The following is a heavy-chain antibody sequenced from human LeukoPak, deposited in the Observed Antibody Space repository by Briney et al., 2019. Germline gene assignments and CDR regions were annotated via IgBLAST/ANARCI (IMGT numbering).Heavy chain of an antibody. CDR2: VYYSGST. J-gene: IGHJ3*02. CDR3: ARYSTGWYDAFDI. Sequence: PSETLSLTCTVSGGSISSPYWSWIRQPPGKGLEWIGCVYYSGSTNYKPSLKSRVTISVDTSKNQFSLELSSVTAADTAVYYCARYSTGWYDAFDIWGQGTMVTVSS. D-gene: IGHD6-19*01. V-gene: IGHV4-59*11. CDR1: GGSISSPY.